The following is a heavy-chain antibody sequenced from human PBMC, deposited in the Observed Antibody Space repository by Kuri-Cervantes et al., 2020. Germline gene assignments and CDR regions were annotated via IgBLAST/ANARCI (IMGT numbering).Heavy chain of an antibody. CDR1: GGSISSGGYY. CDR3: ARHVLRYFHTDY. D-gene: IGHD3-9*01. V-gene: IGHV4-31*03. CDR2: IYYSGST. Sequence: SETLSLTCTVSGGSISSGGYYWSWIRQHPGKGLEWIGYIYYSGSTYYNPSLKSRVTMSVDTSKNQFSLKLSSVTAVDTAVYYCARHVLRYFHTDYWGQGTLVTVSS. J-gene: IGHJ4*02.